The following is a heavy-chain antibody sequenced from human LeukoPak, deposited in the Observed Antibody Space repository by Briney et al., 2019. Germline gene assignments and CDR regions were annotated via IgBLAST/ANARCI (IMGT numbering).Heavy chain of an antibody. CDR1: GFTFSSYS. CDR3: VKRGMRPLYYYDY. D-gene: IGHD3-16*01. V-gene: IGHV3-21*01. Sequence: PGGSLRLSCAASGFTFSSYSMNWVRQAPGKGLEWVSSISSSSSYIYYADSVKGRFTVSRDNAKSTLYLEMSSLRAEDTAMYYCVKRGMRPLYYYDYWGQGTLVTVSS. CDR2: ISSSSSYI. J-gene: IGHJ4*02.